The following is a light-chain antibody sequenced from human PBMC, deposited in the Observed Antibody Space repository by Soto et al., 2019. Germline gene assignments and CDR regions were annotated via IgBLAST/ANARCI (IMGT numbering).Light chain of an antibody. Sequence: QSVLAQPPSVSGAPGQKVTISCTGSSSNIGAGYDLHWYQQLPGTAPKPLLYGNSNRPSGVPDRFSGSKSGTSASLAITGLQAEDEADYYCQSYDSSLSAYVFGTGTKVTVL. V-gene: IGLV1-40*01. J-gene: IGLJ1*01. CDR1: SSNIGAGYD. CDR3: QSYDSSLSAYV. CDR2: GNS.